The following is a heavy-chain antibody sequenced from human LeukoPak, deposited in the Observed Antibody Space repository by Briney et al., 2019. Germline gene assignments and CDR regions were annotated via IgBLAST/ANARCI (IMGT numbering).Heavy chain of an antibody. CDR1: GVSISTSNYY. D-gene: IGHD1-26*01. CDR2: IFYSGST. J-gene: IGHJ5*02. V-gene: IGHV4-39*07. Sequence: SETLSLTSTVSGVSISTSNYYWGCIRQPPGKGLEWIGNIFYSGSTYYRPSLRSRVTISLDTSRKQFSLKLNSVTAADTAVYYCARGGNYWPQWWFDPWGRGTLVSVSS. CDR3: ARGGNYWPQWWFDP.